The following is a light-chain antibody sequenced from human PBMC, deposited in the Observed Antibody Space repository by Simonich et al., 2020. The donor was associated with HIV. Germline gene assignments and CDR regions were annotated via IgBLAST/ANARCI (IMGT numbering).Light chain of an antibody. Sequence: DIVITQSPDSLAVSLGERATINCKSSQSVLYSSNNKNYLTWYQQKPGQPPKLLIYWASTRESGVPDRISGSGSGTDFTLTISSLQAEDVAVYYCQQYYSTPRTFGQGTKVEIK. J-gene: IGKJ1*01. V-gene: IGKV4-1*01. CDR3: QQYYSTPRT. CDR1: QSVLYSSNNKNY. CDR2: WAS.